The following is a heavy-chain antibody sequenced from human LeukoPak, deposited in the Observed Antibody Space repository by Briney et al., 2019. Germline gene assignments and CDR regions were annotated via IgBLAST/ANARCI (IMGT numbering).Heavy chain of an antibody. D-gene: IGHD6-19*01. Sequence: SETLSLTCTVSGGSISGYYWSWIRQPPGKRLEWIGYIYYSENTNYNPSLKSRVTISLDTSKNQFSLKLSSVTTADTAVYFCTRRVAVAGTPKASFDYWGQGILVTVSS. CDR2: IYYSENT. V-gene: IGHV4-59*08. CDR3: TRRVAVAGTPKASFDY. CDR1: GGSISGYY. J-gene: IGHJ4*02.